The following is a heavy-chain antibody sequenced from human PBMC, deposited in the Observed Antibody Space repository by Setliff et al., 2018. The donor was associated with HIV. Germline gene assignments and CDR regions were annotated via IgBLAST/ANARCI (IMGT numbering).Heavy chain of an antibody. CDR3: ARDIWAYGLMGS. Sequence: SETLSLTCTVSGGSINSGSYYWNWIRQPAGKGLEWIGHIYASGSTNYNPSLKSRVTMSVDTSKNQFSLKLNSLIAADTAVYFCARDIWAYGLMGSWGQGTLVTVSS. J-gene: IGHJ5*02. D-gene: IGHD4-17*01. CDR2: IYASGST. CDR1: GGSINSGSYY. V-gene: IGHV4-61*09.